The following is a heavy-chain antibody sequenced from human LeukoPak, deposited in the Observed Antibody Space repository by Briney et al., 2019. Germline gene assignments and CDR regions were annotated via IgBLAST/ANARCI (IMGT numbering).Heavy chain of an antibody. CDR3: ARDDGYSNYGYFQH. J-gene: IGHJ1*01. CDR1: GGSISSYY. CDR2: IYTSGST. D-gene: IGHD4-11*01. V-gene: IGHV4-4*07. Sequence: PSETLSLTCTVSGGSISSYYWSWIRQPAGKGLEWIGRIYTSGSTNYNPSLKSRVTMSVDTSKNQFSLKLSSVTAADTAVYYCARDDGYSNYGYFQHWGQGALVTVSS.